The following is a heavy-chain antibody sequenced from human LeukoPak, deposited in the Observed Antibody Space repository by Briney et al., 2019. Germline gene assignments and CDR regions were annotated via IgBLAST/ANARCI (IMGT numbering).Heavy chain of an antibody. D-gene: IGHD6-19*01. V-gene: IGHV3-30*02. J-gene: IGHJ5*02. Sequence: GGSLRLSCAASGFTFSSYGMHWVRQAPGKGLEWVAFIRYDGSNKYYVGSVKGRFTISRDNSKNTLYLQMNSLRAEDTAVYYCARGFGSSGWYNWFDPWGQGTLVTVSS. CDR3: ARGFGSSGWYNWFDP. CDR1: GFTFSSYG. CDR2: IRYDGSNK.